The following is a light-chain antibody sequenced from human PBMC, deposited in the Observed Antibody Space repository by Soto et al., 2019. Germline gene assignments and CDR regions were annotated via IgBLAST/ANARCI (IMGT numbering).Light chain of an antibody. Sequence: ALTQPPSASGSPGQSVTIYCNGTSSDVGGYNYVSWYQQHPGKAPKLMIYEVSKRPSGVPDRFSGSKSGNTASLTVPGLQAEDEADYYCSSYAGSNLGVFGTGTKVTVL. CDR3: SSYAGSNLGV. CDR1: SSDVGGYNY. V-gene: IGLV2-8*01. CDR2: EVS. J-gene: IGLJ1*01.